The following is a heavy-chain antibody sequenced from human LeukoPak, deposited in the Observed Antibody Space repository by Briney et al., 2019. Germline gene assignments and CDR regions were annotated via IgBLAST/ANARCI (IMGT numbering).Heavy chain of an antibody. J-gene: IGHJ3*02. CDR2: INEDGREK. CDR3: AKDLHIVVVTASDAFDI. Sequence: GGSLRLSCAASGFTFSNYWMSWVRQAPGKGLEWVANINEDGREKYYVDSVRGRFTISRDNAKNTLYLQMNSLRAEDTAVYYCAKDLHIVVVTASDAFDIWGQGTMVTVSS. V-gene: IGHV3-7*03. CDR1: GFTFSNYW. D-gene: IGHD2-21*02.